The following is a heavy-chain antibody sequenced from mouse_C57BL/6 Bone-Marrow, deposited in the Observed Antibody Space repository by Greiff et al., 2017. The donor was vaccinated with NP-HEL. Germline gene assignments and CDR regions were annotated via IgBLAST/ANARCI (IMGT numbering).Heavy chain of an antibody. Sequence: EVMLVESGGGLVKPGGSLKLSCAASGFTFSSYAMSWVRQTPEKRLEWVATISDGGSYTYYPDNVKGRFTISRDNAKNNLYLQMSHLKSEDTAMYYCARVITTKEYYFDYWGQGTTLTVSS. CDR3: ARVITTKEYYFDY. CDR2: ISDGGSYT. J-gene: IGHJ2*01. V-gene: IGHV5-4*03. D-gene: IGHD1-1*01. CDR1: GFTFSSYA.